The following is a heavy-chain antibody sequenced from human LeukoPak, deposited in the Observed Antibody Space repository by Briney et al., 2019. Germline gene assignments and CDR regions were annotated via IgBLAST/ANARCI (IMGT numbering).Heavy chain of an antibody. V-gene: IGHV4-4*07. CDR2: IYTSGST. CDR1: SGSISSYY. CDR3: AREPEQRRMYYYYYYMDV. Sequence: SETLSLTCTVSSGSISSYYWSWIRQPAGKGLEWIGRIYTSGSTNYNPSLKSRVTMSVDTSKNQFSLKLSSVTAADTAVYYCAREPEQRRMYYYYYYMDVWGKGTTVTVSS. D-gene: IGHD6-25*01. J-gene: IGHJ6*03.